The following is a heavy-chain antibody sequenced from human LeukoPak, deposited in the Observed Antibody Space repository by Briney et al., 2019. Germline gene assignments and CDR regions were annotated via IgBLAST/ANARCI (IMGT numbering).Heavy chain of an antibody. CDR3: AKTERFLEWLERPLDY. D-gene: IGHD3-3*01. J-gene: IGHJ4*02. CDR2: ITPLFGTA. Sequence: GASVKVSRKASGGTFTNYAINWVRQAPGQGLEWMGGITPLFGTAKYAHNFQGRVAIATDESTSTAYMELSSLRSEDTAVYYCAKTERFLEWLERPLDYWGQGTLVTVSS. CDR1: GGTFTNYA. V-gene: IGHV1-69*05.